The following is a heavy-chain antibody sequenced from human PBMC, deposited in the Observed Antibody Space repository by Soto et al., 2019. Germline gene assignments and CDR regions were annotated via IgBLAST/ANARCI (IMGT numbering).Heavy chain of an antibody. D-gene: IGHD3-9*01. CDR2: IGTAGDT. V-gene: IGHV3-13*01. J-gene: IGHJ3*02. Sequence: GGSLRLSCAASGFTFSSYDMHWVRQATGKGLEWVSAIGTAGDTYYPGSVKGRFTISRENAKNSLYLQMNSLRAEDTAVYYCARDIGTGDAFDIWGQGTMVTVSS. CDR3: ARDIGTGDAFDI. CDR1: GFTFSSYD.